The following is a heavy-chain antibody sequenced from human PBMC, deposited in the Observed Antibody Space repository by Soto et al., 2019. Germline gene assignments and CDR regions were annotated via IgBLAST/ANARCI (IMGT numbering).Heavy chain of an antibody. D-gene: IGHD6-13*01. V-gene: IGHV3-21*01. CDR2: ISGSSDFL. J-gene: IGHJ3*02. CDR1: GFTSSNSI. CDR3: ATSTWYAFDI. Sequence: EGSLTVSGTASGFTSSNSIMNWVRQAPGQGLEWVSSISGSSDFLYYADSVKGRFTISRDTATNSLYLKMNSLRAEDTAVYYCATSTWYAFDIWGQGTMVTGSS.